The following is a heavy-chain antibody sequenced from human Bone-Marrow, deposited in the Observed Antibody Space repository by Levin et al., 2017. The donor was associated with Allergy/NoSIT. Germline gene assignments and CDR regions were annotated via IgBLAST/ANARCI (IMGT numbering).Heavy chain of an antibody. J-gene: IGHJ2*01. CDR2: INSDGSST. CDR3: ARDRGYSYGQTQAWYFDL. V-gene: IGHV3-74*01. CDR1: GFTFSSYW. D-gene: IGHD5-18*01. Sequence: GGSLRLSCAASGFTFSSYWMHWVRQAPGKGLVWVSRINSDGSSTSYADSVKGRFTISRDNAKNTLYLQMNSLRAEDTAVYYCARDRGYSYGQTQAWYFDLWGRGTLVTVSS.